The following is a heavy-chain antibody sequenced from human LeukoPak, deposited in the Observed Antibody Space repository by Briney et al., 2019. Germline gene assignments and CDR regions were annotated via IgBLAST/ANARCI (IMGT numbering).Heavy chain of an antibody. CDR2: INTNTGNP. D-gene: IGHD6-6*01. J-gene: IGHJ4*02. CDR3: ARVLTPSQLAYSCFDY. CDR1: GYTFTSYA. Sequence: ASVKVSCKASGYTFTSYAMNWVRQAPGQGLEWMGWINTNTGNPTYAQGFTGRFVFSLDTSVSTAYLQISSLKAEDTAVYYCARVLTPSQLAYSCFDYWGQGTLVTVSS. V-gene: IGHV7-4-1*02.